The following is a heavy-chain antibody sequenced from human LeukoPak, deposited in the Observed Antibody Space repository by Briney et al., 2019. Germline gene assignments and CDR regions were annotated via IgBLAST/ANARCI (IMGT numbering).Heavy chain of an antibody. V-gene: IGHV1-2*02. J-gene: IGHJ3*02. Sequence: GASVKVSCKASEYTFTGYYIHWVRQAPGQGLEWMGWINPNSGGTNYAQKFQGRVTMTTDTSTSTAYMELRSLRSDDTAVYYCARNYRDHGPFDIWGQGTMVTVSS. CDR2: INPNSGGT. D-gene: IGHD1-7*01. CDR1: EYTFTGYY. CDR3: ARNYRDHGPFDI.